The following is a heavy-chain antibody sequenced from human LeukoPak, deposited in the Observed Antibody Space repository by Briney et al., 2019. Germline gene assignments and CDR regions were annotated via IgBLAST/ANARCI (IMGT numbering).Heavy chain of an antibody. J-gene: IGHJ5*02. CDR1: GFTVSSNY. CDR2: IYSGGST. CDR3: ARDIYSYGWGWFDP. Sequence: GGSLRLSCAASGFTVSSNYMSWVRQAPGKGLEWVPVIYSGGSTYYADSVKGRFTISRDNSKNTLYLQMNSLRAEDTAVYCCARDIYSYGWGWFDPWGQGTLVTVSS. D-gene: IGHD5-18*01. V-gene: IGHV3-66*02.